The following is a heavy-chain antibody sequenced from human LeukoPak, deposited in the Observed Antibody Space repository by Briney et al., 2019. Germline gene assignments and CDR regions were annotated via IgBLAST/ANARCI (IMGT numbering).Heavy chain of an antibody. J-gene: IGHJ4*02. Sequence: SETLSLTCAVSGGSISSSNWWSWVRQSPGKGLEWIGEIYHSGSTNYNPSLKSRVTISVDKSKNQFSLKLSSVTAADTAVYYCARDCGMTVRREYYFDYWGQGTLVTVSS. D-gene: IGHD1-20*01. CDR3: ARDCGMTVRREYYFDY. V-gene: IGHV4-4*02. CDR2: IYHSGST. CDR1: GGSISSSNW.